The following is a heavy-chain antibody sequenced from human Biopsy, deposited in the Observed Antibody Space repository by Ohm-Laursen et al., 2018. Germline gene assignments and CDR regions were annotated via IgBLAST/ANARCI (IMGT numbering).Heavy chain of an antibody. CDR2: IYSSGRT. D-gene: IGHD3-22*01. CDR3: ARWRPDFDSSLYYLDAFDI. J-gene: IGHJ3*02. CDR1: GGSLSSYY. Sequence: SQTLSLTCTVSGGSLSSYYWSWIRQPAGKGLEWIGRIYSSGRTNYNPSLKSQVTLSMDTSRRQFSLKLSFVTAADTAVFYCARWRPDFDSSLYYLDAFDIWGQGTKVTVSS. V-gene: IGHV4-4*07.